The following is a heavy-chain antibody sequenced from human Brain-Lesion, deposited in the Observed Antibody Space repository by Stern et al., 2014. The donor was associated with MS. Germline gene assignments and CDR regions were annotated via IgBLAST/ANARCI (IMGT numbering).Heavy chain of an antibody. Sequence: ESGPVLVKPTETLTLTCTVSGFSLSNARMGVSWIRQPPGKALEWLGHIFSNDEKSYSTSLKNRLTISKDTSKSQVVLTMTNMDPVDTATYYCARGIAASATGGGASYYYYYYMDVWGKGTTVTFSS. V-gene: IGHV2-26*01. CDR1: GFSLSNARMG. CDR3: ARGIAASATGGGASYYYYYYMDV. J-gene: IGHJ6*03. D-gene: IGHD6-13*01. CDR2: IFSNDEK.